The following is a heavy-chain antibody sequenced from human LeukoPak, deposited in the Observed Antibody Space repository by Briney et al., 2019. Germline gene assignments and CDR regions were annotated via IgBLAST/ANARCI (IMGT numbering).Heavy chain of an antibody. CDR3: TRGGIAAAGTGGPVDY. V-gene: IGHV3-49*03. CDR2: IRSRAYGGTT. Sequence: PGGSLRLSCTASGFTFGDYAMSWFRQAPGKGLEWVGFIRSRAYGGTTEYAASVKGRFTISRDDSKSIAYLQMNSLKTEDTAVYYCTRGGIAAAGTGGPVDYWGQGTLVTVSS. D-gene: IGHD6-13*01. CDR1: GFTFGDYA. J-gene: IGHJ4*02.